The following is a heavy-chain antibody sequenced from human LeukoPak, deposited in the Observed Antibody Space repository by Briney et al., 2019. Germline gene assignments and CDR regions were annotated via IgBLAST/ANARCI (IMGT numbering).Heavy chain of an antibody. D-gene: IGHD3-22*01. CDR2: VYYSGST. CDR1: GGSISSYY. CDR3: ARAGSGYYPFDD. V-gene: IGHV4-59*01. J-gene: IGHJ4*02. Sequence: PSETLSLTCTVSGGSISSYYWSWTRQPPGKGLEWIGYVYYSGSTNYNPSLKSRVTISVDTSNNQFSLKLSSVTAADTAVYYCARAGSGYYPFDDWGQGTLVTVSS.